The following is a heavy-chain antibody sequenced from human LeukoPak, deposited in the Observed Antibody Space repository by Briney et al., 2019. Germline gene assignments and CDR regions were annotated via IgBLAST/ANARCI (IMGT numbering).Heavy chain of an antibody. CDR3: HLVGSYGFDY. CDR2: FDPEDGET. J-gene: IGHJ4*02. CDR1: GYTLTELS. D-gene: IGHD5-18*01. Sequence: ASVKVSCKVSGYTLTELSMHWVRQAPGKGLEWMGGFDPEDGETIYAQKFQGRVTMTEDTSTDTAYMGLSSLRSEDTAVYYCHLVGSYGFDYWGQGTLVTVSS. V-gene: IGHV1-24*01.